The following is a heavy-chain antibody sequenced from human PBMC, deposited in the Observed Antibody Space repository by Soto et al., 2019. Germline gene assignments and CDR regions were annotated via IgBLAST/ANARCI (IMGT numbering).Heavy chain of an antibody. J-gene: IGHJ5*02. CDR1: GGSISSYY. CDR2: IYYSGST. Sequence: SETLSLTCTVSGGSISSYYWSWIRQPPGKGLEWIGYIYYSGSTNYNPSLKSRVTISVDTSKNQFSLKLSSVTAADTAVYYWARETHYGSGSGFDPWGQGTLVTVSS. D-gene: IGHD3-10*01. V-gene: IGHV4-59*01. CDR3: ARETHYGSGSGFDP.